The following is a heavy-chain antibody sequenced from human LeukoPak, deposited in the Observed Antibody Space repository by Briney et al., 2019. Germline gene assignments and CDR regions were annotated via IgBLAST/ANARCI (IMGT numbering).Heavy chain of an antibody. CDR3: ARTALFGGRLTTPGLDY. CDR2: ISTSGIYI. V-gene: IGHV3-21*01. J-gene: IGHJ4*02. CDR1: RLTFSSYN. D-gene: IGHD3-16*01. Sequence: GGSLRLSCAASRLTFSSYNMNWVRQAPGKGLEWVSSISTSGIYIYYADSLKGRFTISRDNAKNSLYLQMNSLRAEDTAVYYCARTALFGGRLTTPGLDYWGQGTLVTVSS.